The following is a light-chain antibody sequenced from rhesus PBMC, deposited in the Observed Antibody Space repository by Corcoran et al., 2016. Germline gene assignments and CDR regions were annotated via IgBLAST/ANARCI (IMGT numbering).Light chain of an antibody. Sequence: QAALTQSPSVSGSPGQSVTISCTGTSSDIGGYNCFSWYQQHPGKAPKLKIYDVSKRPSGVSDRFSGSKSGNTASLTISGLQAEDEADYYCSSYASSSAYIFGAGTRLTVL. CDR3: SSYASSSAYI. J-gene: IGLJ1*01. CDR1: SSDIGGYNC. CDR2: DVS. V-gene: IGLV2-13*02.